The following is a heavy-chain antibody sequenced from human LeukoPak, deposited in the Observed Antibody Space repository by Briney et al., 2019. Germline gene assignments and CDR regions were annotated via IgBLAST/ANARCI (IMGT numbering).Heavy chain of an antibody. J-gene: IGHJ6*02. Sequence: PSETLSLTCTVSGGSISSHYWSWTRQSPGKGLEWIGYIYYSGSTNYNPSLKSRVTISVDTSKNQFSLKLSSVTAADTAVYYCARERTSYSYGNYYYYGLDVWGQGTTVTVSS. CDR2: IYYSGST. D-gene: IGHD5-18*01. V-gene: IGHV4-59*11. CDR1: GGSISSHY. CDR3: ARERTSYSYGNYYYYGLDV.